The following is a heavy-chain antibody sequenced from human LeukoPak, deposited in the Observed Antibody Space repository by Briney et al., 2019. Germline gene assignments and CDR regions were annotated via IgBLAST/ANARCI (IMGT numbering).Heavy chain of an antibody. J-gene: IGHJ4*02. CDR3: CLGYRYGTLDY. CDR1: GFTFSDYH. V-gene: IGHV3-11*03. Sequence: RPGGSLRLSCAASGFTFSDYHMSWIRQAPGKGLEWVSYISSSSDYTNYADSVKGRFTISRDNAKKSLYLQMDSLRAEDTAVYYCCLGYRYGTLDYWGQGTLVTVSS. D-gene: IGHD5-18*01. CDR2: ISSSSDYT.